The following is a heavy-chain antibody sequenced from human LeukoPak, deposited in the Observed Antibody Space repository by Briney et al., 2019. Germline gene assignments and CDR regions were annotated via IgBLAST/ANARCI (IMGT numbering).Heavy chain of an antibody. D-gene: IGHD6-19*01. J-gene: IGHJ5*02. Sequence: GGSLRLSCAASGFPFGSYAMTWVRQAPGKGLESVSVITDGADTYYADSVKGRFTVSRDNAKNSLYLQMNSLRAEDTAVYYCARDSSDSSGWYEGWFDLWGQGALVTVSS. CDR1: GFPFGSYA. CDR2: ITDGADT. CDR3: ARDSSDSSGWYEGWFDL. V-gene: IGHV3-69-1*02.